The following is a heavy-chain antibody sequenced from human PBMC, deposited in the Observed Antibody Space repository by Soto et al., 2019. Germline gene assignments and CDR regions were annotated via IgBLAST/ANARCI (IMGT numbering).Heavy chain of an antibody. J-gene: IGHJ2*01. Sequence: QVQLVQSGAAVKKPGSSVTVSCKASGGTFSSYTISWVRQAPGQGLEWMGGIIPIFGTANYAQKFQGRVTITAAESTSTAYMELSSLRSEDTAVYYCARGNHRWLQLWYFDLWGRGTLVTVSS. CDR1: GGTFSSYT. CDR3: ARGNHRWLQLWYFDL. V-gene: IGHV1-69*12. CDR2: IIPIFGTA. D-gene: IGHD5-12*01.